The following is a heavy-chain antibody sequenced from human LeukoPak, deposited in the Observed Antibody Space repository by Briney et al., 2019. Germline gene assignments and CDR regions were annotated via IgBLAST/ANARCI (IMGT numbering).Heavy chain of an antibody. V-gene: IGHV3-30*04. D-gene: IGHD3-16*01. J-gene: IGHJ6*04. Sequence: PGRSLRLSCAASGFTFSSYAMHWVRQAPGKGLEWVAVISYDGSNKYYADSVKGRFTISRDNAKNSLFLQMNSLRAEDTAVYYCARETWGTLNVWGKGTTVTVSS. CDR1: GFTFSSYA. CDR3: ARETWGTLNV. CDR2: ISYDGSNK.